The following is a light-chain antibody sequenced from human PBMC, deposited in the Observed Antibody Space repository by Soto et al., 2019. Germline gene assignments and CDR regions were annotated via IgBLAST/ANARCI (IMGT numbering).Light chain of an antibody. CDR3: QQYNYWLRT. V-gene: IGKV3-15*01. CDR1: QSVATN. Sequence: EIVMTQSPATLSVSPGERATLSCRASQSVATNLAWYQHKPGQAPRLLIYGASTRATGIPARFSGSGSGTEFTLTITSLQSEDFAVYYCQQYNYWLRTFGQGTKVDIK. CDR2: GAS. J-gene: IGKJ1*01.